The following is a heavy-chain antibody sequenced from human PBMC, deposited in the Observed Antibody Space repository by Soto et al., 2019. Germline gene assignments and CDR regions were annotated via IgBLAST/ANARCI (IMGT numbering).Heavy chain of an antibody. V-gene: IGHV1-69*06. CDR1: GGTFSSYA. CDR2: IIPIFGTA. Sequence: VASVKVSCKASGGTFSSYAISWVRQAPGQGLEWMGGIIPIFGTANYAQKFQGRVTITADKSTSTAYMELSSLRSEDTAVYYCARAWIQLWQGAFDIWGQGXMVTV. CDR3: ARAWIQLWQGAFDI. D-gene: IGHD5-18*01. J-gene: IGHJ3*02.